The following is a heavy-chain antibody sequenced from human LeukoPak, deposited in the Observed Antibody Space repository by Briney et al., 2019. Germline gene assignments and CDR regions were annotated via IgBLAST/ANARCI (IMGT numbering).Heavy chain of an antibody. CDR1: GFTFSSYA. CDR2: ISSSADST. Sequence: QPGGSLRLSCEASGFTFSSYAMSWVRQAPGKGLAWVSVISSSADSTYYADSVKGRFTISRDNSKNTLYLQMNNLRAEDTAVYYCAKPLEKYTCGGNFDYWGQGILVTVSS. D-gene: IGHD6-25*01. CDR3: AKPLEKYTCGGNFDY. V-gene: IGHV3-23*01. J-gene: IGHJ4*02.